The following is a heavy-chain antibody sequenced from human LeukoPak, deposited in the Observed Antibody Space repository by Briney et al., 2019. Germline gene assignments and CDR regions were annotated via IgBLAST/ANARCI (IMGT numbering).Heavy chain of an antibody. CDR3: ARGHYYTDMLTNYWVRYFDY. Sequence: PGGSLRLSCTASGLTLSNYGMHWVRQAPGKGLEWVAVVWSDGTTKNYADSVKGRFTISRDNSKNTLYMQMNSLRAEDTAVYYCARGHYYTDMLTNYWVRYFDYWGQGTLVTVSS. CDR2: VWSDGTTK. V-gene: IGHV3-33*01. J-gene: IGHJ4*02. CDR1: GLTLSNYG. D-gene: IGHD3-9*01.